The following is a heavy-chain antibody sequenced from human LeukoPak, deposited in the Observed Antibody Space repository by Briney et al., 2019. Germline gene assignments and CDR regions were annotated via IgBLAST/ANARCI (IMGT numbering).Heavy chain of an antibody. CDR2: INPNSGGA. CDR1: GYTFTGYY. CDR3: ARDHYGDYREYAEYFQH. V-gene: IGHV1-2*02. Sequence: ASVKVSCKASGYTFTGYYMHWVRQAPGQGLEWMGWINPNSGGANYAQKFQGRVTMTRDTSISTAYMELSRLRSDDTAVYYCARDHYGDYREYAEYFQHWGQGTLATVSS. J-gene: IGHJ1*01. D-gene: IGHD4-17*01.